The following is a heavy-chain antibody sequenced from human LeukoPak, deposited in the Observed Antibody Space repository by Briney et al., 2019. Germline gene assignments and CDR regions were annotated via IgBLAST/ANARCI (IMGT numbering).Heavy chain of an antibody. J-gene: IGHJ4*02. CDR1: GFTFTSYW. CDR2: IDQDGREE. Sequence: GGSLRLSCRASGFTFTSYWMSWVRQAPGKGLEWVANIDQDGREENYVDSVKGRFTIFRDNAKNSLYLQLNSLRAEDSAVYYCARDQVGIFDYWGQGALVTVSS. V-gene: IGHV3-7*01. D-gene: IGHD1-26*01. CDR3: ARDQVGIFDY.